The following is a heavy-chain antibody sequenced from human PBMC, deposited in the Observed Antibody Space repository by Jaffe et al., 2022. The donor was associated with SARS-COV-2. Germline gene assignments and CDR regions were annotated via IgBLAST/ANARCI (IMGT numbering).Heavy chain of an antibody. J-gene: IGHJ4*02. Sequence: QVQLVESGGGVVQPGRSLRLSCAASGFTFSSYGMHWVRQAPGKGLEWVAVISYDGSNKYYADSVKGRFTISRDNSKNTLYLQMNSLRAEDTAVYYCAKAQTHVYPLYSGSYYLDYWGQGTLVTVSS. CDR1: GFTFSSYG. V-gene: IGHV3-30*18. D-gene: IGHD1-26*01. CDR3: AKAQTHVYPLYSGSYYLDY. CDR2: ISYDGSNK.